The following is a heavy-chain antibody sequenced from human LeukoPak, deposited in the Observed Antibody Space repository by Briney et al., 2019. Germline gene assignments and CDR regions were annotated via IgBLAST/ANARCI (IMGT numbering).Heavy chain of an antibody. Sequence: GGSLRLSCAASGFTVSSNYMSWVRQAPGKGLEWVSLIYSGGSTYYADSVKGRFTISRDNSKNTLYLQMNSPRAEDTAVYYCARVYSGSYFDYWGQGTLVTVSS. V-gene: IGHV3-53*01. CDR2: IYSGGST. J-gene: IGHJ4*02. CDR1: GFTVSSNY. CDR3: ARVYSGSYFDY. D-gene: IGHD1-26*01.